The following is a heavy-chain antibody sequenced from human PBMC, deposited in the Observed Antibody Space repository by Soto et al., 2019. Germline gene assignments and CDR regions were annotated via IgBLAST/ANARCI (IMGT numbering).Heavy chain of an antibody. D-gene: IGHD3-16*02. CDR1: GDSVSRNSAA. CDR3: ARAAIYYDYVWGSYRTSYGMDV. J-gene: IGHJ6*02. Sequence: SQTLSVTCTISGDSVSRNSAAWNWIRQSPSRGLEWLGRTYYRSKWYNDYAVSVKSRITINPDTSKNQFSLQLNSVTPEDTAVYYCARAAIYYDYVWGSYRTSYGMDVWGQGTTVTVSS. CDR2: TYYRSKWYN. V-gene: IGHV6-1*01.